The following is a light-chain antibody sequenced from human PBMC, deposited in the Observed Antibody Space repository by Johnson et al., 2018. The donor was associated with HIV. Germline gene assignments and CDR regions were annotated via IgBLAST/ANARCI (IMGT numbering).Light chain of an antibody. J-gene: IGLJ1*01. CDR2: DNS. CDR3: GTWDSSLSVYV. V-gene: IGLV1-51*01. Sequence: QSVLTQPPSVSAAPGQKVNISCSGSSSKIGNKYVSWYQQLPGTAPKVLIYDNSKRPSGIPDRFSGSKSGTSATLGITGLQTGDEADYYCGTWDSSLSVYVFGTGTKVTVL. CDR1: SSKIGNKY.